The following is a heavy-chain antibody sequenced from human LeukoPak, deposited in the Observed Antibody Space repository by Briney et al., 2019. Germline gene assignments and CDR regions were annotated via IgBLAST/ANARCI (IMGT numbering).Heavy chain of an antibody. CDR1: GFTFSSYG. V-gene: IGHV3-30*18. Sequence: GRSLRLSCAASGFTFSSYGMHWVRQAPGKGLEWVAVISYDGSNKYYADSVKGRFTISRDNSKNTLYLQMNSLRAEDTAVYYCAKSGVVWGSYRYSGEYFDLWGRGTLVTVSS. CDR3: AKSGVVWGSYRYSGEYFDL. CDR2: ISYDGSNK. D-gene: IGHD3-16*02. J-gene: IGHJ2*01.